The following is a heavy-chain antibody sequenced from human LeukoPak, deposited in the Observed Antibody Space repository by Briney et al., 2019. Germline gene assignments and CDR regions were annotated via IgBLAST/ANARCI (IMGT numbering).Heavy chain of an antibody. D-gene: IGHD3-22*01. V-gene: IGHV5-51*01. Sequence: GESLKISCKGSGYSFTSYWIGWVRQMPGKGLEWMGIIYPGDSDTRSSPSFQGQVTISADKSISTAYLQWSSLKASDTAMYYCARLPHYYDSSGYLGNWFDPWGQGTLVTVSS. CDR2: IYPGDSDT. CDR1: GYSFTSYW. CDR3: ARLPHYYDSSGYLGNWFDP. J-gene: IGHJ5*02.